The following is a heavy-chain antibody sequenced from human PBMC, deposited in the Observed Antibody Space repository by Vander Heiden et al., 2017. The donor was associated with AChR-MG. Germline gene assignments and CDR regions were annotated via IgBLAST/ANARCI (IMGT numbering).Heavy chain of an antibody. CDR3: TRHGPISTMVRGVTSDY. Sequence: EVQLVESGGGLVQPGGPLNLSCEASGSPSSASPIHWVRQASGKGLEWVGRIRSKANSYATAYAASVKGRFTISRDDSKNTAYLQMNSLKTEDTAVYYCTRHGPISTMVRGVTSDYWGQGTLVTVSS. CDR2: IRSKANSYAT. V-gene: IGHV3-73*02. J-gene: IGHJ4*02. CDR1: GSPSSASP. D-gene: IGHD3-10*01.